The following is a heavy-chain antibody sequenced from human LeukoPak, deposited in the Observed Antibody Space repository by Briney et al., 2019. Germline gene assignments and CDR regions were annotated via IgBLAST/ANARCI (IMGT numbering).Heavy chain of an antibody. CDR3: ARDGAAAGIYFDQ. CDR1: GFTFSSHW. D-gene: IGHD6-13*01. Sequence: PGGSLRLSCAASGFTFSSHWMSWVRQAPGKGLEGVANINQDGSEKYYVDSVKGRFTISRDNAKNSLYLQMNSLRAEDTAVYYCARDGAAAGIYFDQWGQGTLVTVSS. V-gene: IGHV3-7*01. CDR2: INQDGSEK. J-gene: IGHJ4*02.